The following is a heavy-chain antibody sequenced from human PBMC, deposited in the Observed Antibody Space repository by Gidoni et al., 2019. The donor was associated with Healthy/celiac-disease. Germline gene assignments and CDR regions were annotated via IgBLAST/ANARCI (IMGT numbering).Heavy chain of an antibody. J-gene: IGHJ4*02. CDR1: EGTFSSYA. V-gene: IGHV1-69*01. Sequence: QVQLVQSGAEVKKPGSAVKVSCKASEGTFSSYAISWVRQAPVQGLEWMGGITPIVGTANYAQKFQGRVTITAGESTSTAYMELSSLRSEDAAVYYCAKALRWELHFDYWGQGTLVTVSS. CDR3: AKALRWELHFDY. CDR2: ITPIVGTA. D-gene: IGHD2-15*01.